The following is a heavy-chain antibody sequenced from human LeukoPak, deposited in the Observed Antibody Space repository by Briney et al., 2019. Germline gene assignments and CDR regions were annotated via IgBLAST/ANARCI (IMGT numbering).Heavy chain of an antibody. CDR1: GFTFSSYS. V-gene: IGHV3-48*01. Sequence: GGSLRLSCAVSGFTFSSYSMNWVRQAPGKGLEWVSYISSSSKTIYYADSVKGRFTISRDNAKNSLYLQMNSLRAEDTAVYYCARERVESSGYYWDYWGQGTLVTVSS. CDR2: ISSSSKTI. J-gene: IGHJ4*02. D-gene: IGHD3-22*01. CDR3: ARERVESSGYYWDY.